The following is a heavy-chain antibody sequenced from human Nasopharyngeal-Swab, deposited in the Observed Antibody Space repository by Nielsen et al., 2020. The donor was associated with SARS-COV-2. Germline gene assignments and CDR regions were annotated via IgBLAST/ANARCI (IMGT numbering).Heavy chain of an antibody. V-gene: IGHV3-33*01. D-gene: IGHD6-19*01. CDR1: GFTFSSYG. CDR2: IWYDGSNT. J-gene: IGHJ6*02. CDR3: ARDEAVAQLSYYGMDV. Sequence: GESLKISCAASGFTFSSYGMHWVRQAPGKGLEWVAVIWYDGSNTYYADSVKGRFTISRDNSKNTLYLQMNSLRAEDTAVYYCARDEAVAQLSYYGMDVWGQGTTVTVSS.